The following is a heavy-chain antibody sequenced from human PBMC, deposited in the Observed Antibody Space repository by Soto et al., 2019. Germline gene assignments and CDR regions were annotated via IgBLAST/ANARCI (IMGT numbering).Heavy chain of an antibody. CDR1: GGSISSGGYY. Sequence: QVQLQESGPGLVKPSQTLSLTCTVSGGSISSGGYYWSWIRQHPGKGLEWIGYIYYSGSTYYNPSLKRRVTISVDTSKNHLSVKLSSVTAADTAVYYCARGARLVVVKWTEYFQHWGQGTLVTVSS. D-gene: IGHD2-21*01. CDR2: IYYSGST. V-gene: IGHV4-31*03. CDR3: ARGARLVVVKWTEYFQH. J-gene: IGHJ1*01.